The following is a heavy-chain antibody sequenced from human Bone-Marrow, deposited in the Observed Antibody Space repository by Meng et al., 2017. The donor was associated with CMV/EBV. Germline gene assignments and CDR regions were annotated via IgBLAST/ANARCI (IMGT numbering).Heavy chain of an antibody. J-gene: IGHJ4*02. CDR2: MSAYNGNT. Sequence: ASVKVSCKASGYTFTSYGISWVRQAPGQGLEWMGWMSAYNGNTNYAQKLQGRVTMTTDTSTSTAYMELRSLRSDDTAVDYCARDRGPAKHKRLPIDYWGQGTPVTVSS. CDR3: ARDRGPAKHKRLPIDY. D-gene: IGHD2-2*01. CDR1: GYTFTSYG. V-gene: IGHV1-18*01.